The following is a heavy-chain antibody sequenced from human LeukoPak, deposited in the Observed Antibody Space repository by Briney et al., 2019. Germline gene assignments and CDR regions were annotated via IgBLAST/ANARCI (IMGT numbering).Heavy chain of an antibody. CDR2: IIPIFGTA. D-gene: IGHD3-10*01. J-gene: IGHJ4*02. Sequence: SVKVSFKASGGTFTIYAISWVRQAPGQGLEWMGGIIPIFGTANYPQKFQGRVTITADKSTSTAYMELSSLRSEDTAVYYCARTGAYGSGSYSIMGTFEDWGQGTLVTV. V-gene: IGHV1-69*06. CDR1: GGTFTIYA. CDR3: ARTGAYGSGSYSIMGTFED.